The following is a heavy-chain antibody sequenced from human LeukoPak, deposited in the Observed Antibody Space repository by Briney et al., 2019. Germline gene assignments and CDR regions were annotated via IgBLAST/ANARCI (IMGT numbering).Heavy chain of an antibody. CDR1: GFTFSNYA. V-gene: IGHV3-30*04. CDR2: ISYEGSVT. CDR3: VRDRAPWGGALGGAKGMDV. J-gene: IGHJ6*04. D-gene: IGHD3-10*01. Sequence: PGKSLRLSCAASGFTFSNYAFHWVRQPPGKGLEWAAVISYEGSVTYYADSVKGRFTISRDNSKNTLDLQMNSQRVEDTAVYYCVRDRAPWGGALGGAKGMDVWGEGTTVTVSS.